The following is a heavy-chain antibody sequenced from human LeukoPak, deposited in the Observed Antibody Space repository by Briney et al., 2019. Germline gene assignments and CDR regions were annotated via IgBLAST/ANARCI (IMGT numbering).Heavy chain of an antibody. CDR2: ISYDGSNK. J-gene: IGHJ5*02. Sequence: HTGGSLRLSCAASGFTFSSYAMHWVRQAPGKGLEWVAVISYDGSNKYYADSVKGRFTISRDNSKNTLYLQMNSLRAEDTAVYYCAKVDSSSWYDWFDPWGQGTLVTVSS. CDR3: AKVDSSSWYDWFDP. D-gene: IGHD6-13*01. CDR1: GFTFSSYA. V-gene: IGHV3-30-3*01.